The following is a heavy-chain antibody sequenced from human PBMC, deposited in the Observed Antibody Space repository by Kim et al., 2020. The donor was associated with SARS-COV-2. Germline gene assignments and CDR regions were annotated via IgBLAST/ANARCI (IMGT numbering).Heavy chain of an antibody. V-gene: IGHV3-53*04. J-gene: IGHJ4*02. CDR1: GFTVSDSY. CDR2: IYSGGST. D-gene: IGHD6-6*01. CDR3: ARIAAASWWYFEY. Sequence: GGSLRLSCAASGFTVSDSYMSWVRQAPGKGLEWVSVIYSGGSTYYADSVKGRFTISRHNSKNTLYLQMNSLRPEDTAVYYCARIAAASWWYFEYWGQGTLVTVSS.